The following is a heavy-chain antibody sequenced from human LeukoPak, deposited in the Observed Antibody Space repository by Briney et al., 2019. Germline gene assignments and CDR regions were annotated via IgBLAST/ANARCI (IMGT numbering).Heavy chain of an antibody. CDR1: GGSISSYY. CDR3: ARLNYYDSSGHYYYFDY. V-gene: IGHV4-4*07. CDR2: IYTSGST. Sequence: PSETLSLTCTVSGGSISSYYWSWIRQPAGKGLEWIGRIYTSGSTNYNPSLKSRVTISVDTSKNQFSLKLSSVTAADTAVYYCARLNYYDSSGHYYYFDYWGQGTLVTVSS. J-gene: IGHJ4*02. D-gene: IGHD3-22*01.